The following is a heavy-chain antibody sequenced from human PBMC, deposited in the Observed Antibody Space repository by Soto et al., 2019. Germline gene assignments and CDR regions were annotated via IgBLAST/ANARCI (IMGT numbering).Heavy chain of an antibody. V-gene: IGHV1-3*01. J-gene: IGHJ4*02. CDR3: AWQSYQAGDY. CDR1: GYTFTSYG. D-gene: IGHD3-16*02. Sequence: GASVKVSCKASGYTFTSYGISWVRQAPGQRLEWMGWINADNGNTNYSQKFQGRVTITRDTSASTAYMELSSLRSEDTAVYYCAWQSYQAGDYWGQGTLVTVSS. CDR2: INADNGNT.